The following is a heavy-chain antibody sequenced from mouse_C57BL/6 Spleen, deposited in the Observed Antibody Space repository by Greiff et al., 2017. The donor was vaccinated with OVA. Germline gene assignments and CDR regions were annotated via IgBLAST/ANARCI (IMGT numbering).Heavy chain of an antibody. CDR1: GYTFTDYY. J-gene: IGHJ3*01. V-gene: IGHV1-26*01. Sequence: EVQLQQSGPELVKPGASVKISCKASGYTFTDYYMNWVKQSHGKSLEWIGDINPNNGGTSYNQKFKGKATLTVDKSSSTAYMELRSLTSEDSAVYYCARRGEAYWGQGTLVTVSA. CDR2: INPNNGGT. CDR3: ARRGEAY.